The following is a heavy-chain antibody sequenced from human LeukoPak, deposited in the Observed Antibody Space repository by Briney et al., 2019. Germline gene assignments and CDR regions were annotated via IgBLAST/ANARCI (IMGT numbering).Heavy chain of an antibody. CDR3: AKDRANWAIDD. D-gene: IGHD3-16*01. CDR1: GLTFTDHP. CDR2: IGGDGIA. V-gene: IGHV3-69-1*01. J-gene: IGHJ4*02. Sequence: GGSLRLSCVASGLTFTDHPMNWVRQAPGKGLEWISYIGGDGIAFYADSVKGRFTASKDDARKSMYLQMNSLRVEDTAVYYCAKDRANWAIDDWGQGTQVTVSS.